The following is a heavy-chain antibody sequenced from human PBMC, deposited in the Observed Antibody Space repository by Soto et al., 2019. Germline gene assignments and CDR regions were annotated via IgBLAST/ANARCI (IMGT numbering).Heavy chain of an antibody. D-gene: IGHD3-22*01. J-gene: IGHJ4*02. CDR2: IKQDGSEK. V-gene: IGHV3-7*03. CDR3: ASVKLSSGYYYVASYFDY. CDR1: GFTFSSYW. Sequence: GGSLRLSCAASGFTFSSYWMSWVRQAPGKVLEWVANIKQDGSEKYYVDSVKGRFTISRDNAKNSLYLQMNSLRAEDTAVYYCASVKLSSGYYYVASYFDYWGQGTLVTVSS.